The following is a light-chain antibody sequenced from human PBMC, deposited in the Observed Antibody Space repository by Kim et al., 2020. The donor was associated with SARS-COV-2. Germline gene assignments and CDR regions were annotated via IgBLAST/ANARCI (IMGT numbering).Light chain of an antibody. V-gene: IGKV1-33*01. Sequence: ASVGDRVTITCQADRGLGKYLNWHQQNPGRPPKLLIYEASNLETGVPSRFSGSGSATNFTFTISSLQPEDFATYYCQQYDSLPPTFGGGTKVDIK. CDR1: RGLGKY. CDR2: EAS. J-gene: IGKJ4*01. CDR3: QQYDSLPPT.